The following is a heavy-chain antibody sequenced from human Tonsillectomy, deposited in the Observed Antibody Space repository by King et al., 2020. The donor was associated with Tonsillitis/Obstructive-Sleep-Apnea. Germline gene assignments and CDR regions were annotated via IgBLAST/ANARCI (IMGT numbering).Heavy chain of an antibody. CDR3: ARIDVVVPAAVLD. Sequence: VTLKESGPALVKPTQTLTLTCTFSGFSLNTSEMCVNWIRQPPGKALEWLARIDWDDDKYYSTSLKTRLTISKDTSKNQVVRTMTNMDPMDTATYYCARIDVVVPAAVLDWGQGALVTVSS. J-gene: IGHJ4*02. D-gene: IGHD2-2*01. V-gene: IGHV2-70*13. CDR1: GFSLNTSEMC. CDR2: IDWDDDK.